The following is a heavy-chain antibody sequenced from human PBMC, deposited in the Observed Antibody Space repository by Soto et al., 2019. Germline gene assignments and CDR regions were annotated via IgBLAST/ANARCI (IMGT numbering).Heavy chain of an antibody. Sequence: GGSLRLSCAASEFAFGDYYMSWIRQAPGKGLEWVSYISGSGFTIFYADSVKGRLTISRDNAKTSLDLQMNSLRVEDTAVYYCARGRGEYQVLWGQGTLVTVSS. V-gene: IGHV3-11*01. CDR2: ISGSGFTI. J-gene: IGHJ4*02. CDR1: EFAFGDYY. CDR3: ARGRGEYQVL. D-gene: IGHD3-10*01.